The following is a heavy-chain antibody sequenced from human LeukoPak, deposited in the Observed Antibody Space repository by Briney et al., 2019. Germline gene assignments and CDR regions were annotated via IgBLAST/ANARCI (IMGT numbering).Heavy chain of an antibody. V-gene: IGHV4-34*01. CDR2: INHSGST. CDR3: AREYYYDSSGYYPFDY. J-gene: IGHJ4*02. D-gene: IGHD3-22*01. Sequence: GSLRLSCAASGFTFSDYYMGWVRQAPGKGLEWIGEINHSGSTNYNPSLKSRVTISVDTSKNQFSLKLSSVTAADTAVYYCAREYYYDSSGYYPFDYWGQGTLVTVSS. CDR1: GFTFSDYY.